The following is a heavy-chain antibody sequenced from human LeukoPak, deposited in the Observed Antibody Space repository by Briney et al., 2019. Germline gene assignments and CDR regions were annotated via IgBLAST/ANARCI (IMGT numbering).Heavy chain of an antibody. CDR1: GYTFTGYY. CDR3: ARSYYYDSSGYGY. D-gene: IGHD3-22*01. CDR2: INPNSGGT. V-gene: IGHV1-2*02. Sequence: ASVKVSCKASGYTFTGYYMHWVRQAPGQGLEWMGWINPNSGGTNYAQKFQGRVTMTRDTSISTAYMELSRLRSDDTAAYYCARSYYYDSSGYGYWGQGTLVTVSS. J-gene: IGHJ4*02.